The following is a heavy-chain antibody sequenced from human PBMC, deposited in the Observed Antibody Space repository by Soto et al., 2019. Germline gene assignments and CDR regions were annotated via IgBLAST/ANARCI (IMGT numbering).Heavy chain of an antibody. Sequence: PGESLKISFKWSGYTFTDYWIGWVRQLPGKGLEWMGIIYPGDSDTRYSPSFQGHVTITVDKSTNTAYLQWNTLRASDTAMYYCAATGYTYGYHFDHWGQGTQVPVSS. CDR3: AATGYTYGYHFDH. CDR1: GYTFTDYW. V-gene: IGHV5-51*01. CDR2: IYPGDSDT. D-gene: IGHD5-18*01. J-gene: IGHJ4*02.